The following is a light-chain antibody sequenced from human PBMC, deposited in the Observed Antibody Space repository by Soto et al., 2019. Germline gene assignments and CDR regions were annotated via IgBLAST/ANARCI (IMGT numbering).Light chain of an antibody. Sequence: DIQMTQSPSTLSASVGDRVTITCRASQSVRSWLAWYQQKPGRAPKFLIYDASSLESGVPSRFSGSGSGTEFTLTISNLQPDDFATYYCQPDDNYPLTCGGGTKVEI. CDR1: QSVRSW. CDR3: QPDDNYPLT. CDR2: DAS. J-gene: IGKJ4*02. V-gene: IGKV1-5*01.